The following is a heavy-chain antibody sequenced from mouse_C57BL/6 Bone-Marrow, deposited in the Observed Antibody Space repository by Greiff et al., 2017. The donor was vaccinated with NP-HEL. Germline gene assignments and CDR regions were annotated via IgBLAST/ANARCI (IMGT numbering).Heavy chain of an antibody. D-gene: IGHD2-4*01. V-gene: IGHV2-2*01. J-gene: IGHJ4*01. CDR2: IWSGGST. CDR1: GFSLTSYG. Sequence: VMLVESGPGLVQPSQSLSITCTVSGFSLTSYGVHWVRQSPGKGLEWLGVIWSGGSTDYNAAFISRLSISKDNSKSQVFFKMNSLQADDTAIYYCARNRLGYDYDGGAMDYWGQGTSVTVSS. CDR3: ARNRLGYDYDGGAMDY.